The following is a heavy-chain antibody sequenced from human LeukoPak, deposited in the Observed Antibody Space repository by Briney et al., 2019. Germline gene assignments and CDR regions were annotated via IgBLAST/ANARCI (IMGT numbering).Heavy chain of an antibody. CDR1: GPTFSTYG. V-gene: IGHV3-30*02. J-gene: IGHJ4*02. D-gene: IGHD3-16*01. CDR2: IRYDESDK. Sequence: PGGSLRLSCAASGPTFSTYGMHWVRQAPGKGLEWVAFIRYDESDKNYADSVKGRFTISSDNSKNTLYLQMNSLRFDDTAVYYRAKDLGFWGQGTLVTVSS. CDR3: AKDLGF.